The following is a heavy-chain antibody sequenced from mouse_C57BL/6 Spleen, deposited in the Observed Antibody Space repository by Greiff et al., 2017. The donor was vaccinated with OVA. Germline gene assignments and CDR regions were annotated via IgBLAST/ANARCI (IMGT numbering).Heavy chain of an antibody. CDR1: GYTFTSYW. D-gene: IGHD2-4*01. CDR2: INPSNGGT. CDR3: ARPGYDYDWYFDV. J-gene: IGHJ1*03. Sequence: VQLQQSGTELVKPGASVKLSCKASGYTFTSYWMHWVKQRPGQGLEWIGNINPSNGGTNYNEKFKSKATLTVDKSSSTAYMQLSSLTSEDSAVYYCARPGYDYDWYFDVWGTGTTVTVSS. V-gene: IGHV1-53*01.